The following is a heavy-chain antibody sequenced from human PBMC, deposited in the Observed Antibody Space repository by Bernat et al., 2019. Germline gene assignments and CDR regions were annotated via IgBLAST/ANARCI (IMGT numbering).Heavy chain of an antibody. J-gene: IGHJ4*02. CDR2: ISNDGSKK. V-gene: IGHV3-30-3*01. Sequence: QVQLVESGGGVVQPGRSLRLPCTASGLSFSNFAIHWVRQAPGKGLAWVAVISNDGSKKYYADSVEGRFTMSKDNSRNSLYLQMNSLTIEDTAVYYCAGDGYQSSGNYFDYWGLGTLLTVSS. D-gene: IGHD3-22*01. CDR3: AGDGYQSSGNYFDY. CDR1: GLSFSNFA.